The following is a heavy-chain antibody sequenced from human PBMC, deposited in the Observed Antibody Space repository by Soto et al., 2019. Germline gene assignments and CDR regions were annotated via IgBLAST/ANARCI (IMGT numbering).Heavy chain of an antibody. D-gene: IGHD2-15*01. V-gene: IGHV3-23*04. CDR1: GFTFSTYA. CDR2: ILPDETG. Sequence: DVNLVQSGGGSAQPGGSLRLSCATSGFTFSTYAMTWVRQVAGSGLQWVSTILPDETGFYTISVKGRFTISRDNYRGIVYLQMNDLWVEDAAIYYCAKDRLPTSGQRFYFDSWGQGSLVTVAS. J-gene: IGHJ4*02. CDR3: AKDRLPTSGQRFYFDS.